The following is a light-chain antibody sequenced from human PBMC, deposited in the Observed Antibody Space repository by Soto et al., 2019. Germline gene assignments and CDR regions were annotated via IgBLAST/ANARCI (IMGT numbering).Light chain of an antibody. J-gene: IGLJ3*02. CDR1: TSNIGSNT. CDR3: AVWYDSLTGPV. V-gene: IGLV1-44*01. CDR2: TNN. Sequence: QSVLTQPPSASGTPGQRVAISCSGSTSNIGSNTVSWFQQLPETAPKLLIFTNNKRPSGVSDRFSGSKSGTSAALAISGLQTEDEADYYCAVWYDSLTGPVFGGGTKLTVL.